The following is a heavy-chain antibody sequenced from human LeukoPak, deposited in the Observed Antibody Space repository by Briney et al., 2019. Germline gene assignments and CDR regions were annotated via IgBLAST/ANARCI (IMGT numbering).Heavy chain of an antibody. CDR1: GFTFSSYG. CDR3: AKDNGYYDSSGYSWFDP. J-gene: IGHJ5*02. D-gene: IGHD3-22*01. CDR2: IRYDGSNK. V-gene: IGHV3-30*02. Sequence: GGSLRLSCAASGFTFSSYGMHWVRQAPGKGLEWVAFIRYDGSNKYYADSVKGRFTISRDNSKNTLYLQMNSLRAEDTALYYCAKDNGYYDSSGYSWFDPWGQGTLVTVSS.